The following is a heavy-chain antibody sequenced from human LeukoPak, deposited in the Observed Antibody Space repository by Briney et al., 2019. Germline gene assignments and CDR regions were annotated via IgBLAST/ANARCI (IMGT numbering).Heavy chain of an antibody. Sequence: SETLSLTCAVSGGSISSSNWWSWVRQPPGKGLEWIGEIYHSGSTNYNPSLKSRVTISVDKSKNQFSLKLSSVTAADTAVYYCARFGATKYYYYYYMDVWGKGTTVTVSS. V-gene: IGHV4-4*02. CDR3: ARFGATKYYYYYYMDV. J-gene: IGHJ6*03. CDR2: IYHSGST. CDR1: GGSISSSNW. D-gene: IGHD3-10*01.